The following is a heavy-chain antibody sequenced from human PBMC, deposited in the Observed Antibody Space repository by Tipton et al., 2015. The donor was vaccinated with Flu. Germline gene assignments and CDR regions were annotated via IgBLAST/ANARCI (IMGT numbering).Heavy chain of an antibody. J-gene: IGHJ3*01. CDR1: GGSVSSGGYH. CDR3: ARDPGAYYDIMAGKRSGNIFGV. Sequence: TLSLTCTVSGGSVSSGGYHWTWIRQFPGMGLEWIGSIYFSNTFYNPSLKSRVTIPVDTSKNKFSLNLTSGTAADAAVYYCARDPGAYYDIMAGKRSGNIFGVWGNGTMVTVSS. CDR2: IYFSNT. V-gene: IGHV4-31*03. D-gene: IGHD3-9*01.